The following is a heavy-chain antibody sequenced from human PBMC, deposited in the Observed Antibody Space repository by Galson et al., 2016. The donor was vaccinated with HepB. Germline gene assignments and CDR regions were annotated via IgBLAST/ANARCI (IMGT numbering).Heavy chain of an antibody. Sequence: SVKVSCKASGYTFTNFHVTWVRQAPGQGLEWMGWISAYNGETNYAQNFQGRVTMTTETSTSTAYMELRSLGSEDTAVYYCARDWGPYSRYDMDPWGQGTTVTVSS. D-gene: IGHD2-21*01. CDR2: ISAYNGET. CDR1: GYTFTNFH. J-gene: IGHJ6*02. V-gene: IGHV1-18*01. CDR3: ARDWGPYSRYDMDP.